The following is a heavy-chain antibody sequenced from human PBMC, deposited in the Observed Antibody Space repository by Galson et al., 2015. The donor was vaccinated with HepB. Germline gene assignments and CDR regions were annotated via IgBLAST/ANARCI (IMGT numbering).Heavy chain of an antibody. CDR3: ARDRWFGESAFACD. D-gene: IGHD3-10*01. V-gene: IGHV3-21*01. CDR1: GFTFSSYS. CDR2: ISSSSSYI. Sequence: SLRLSCAASGFTFSSYSMNWVRQAPGKGLEWVSSISSSSSYIYYADSVKGRFTISRDNAKNSLYLQMNSLRAEDTAVYYCARDRWFGESAFACDWGQGTMVTVSS. J-gene: IGHJ3*01.